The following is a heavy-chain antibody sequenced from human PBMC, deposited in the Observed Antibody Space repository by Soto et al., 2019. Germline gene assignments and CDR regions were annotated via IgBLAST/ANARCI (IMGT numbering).Heavy chain of an antibody. CDR3: ARSRDEDIVVVVAATVAFDI. J-gene: IGHJ3*02. CDR1: GFTFSSYS. V-gene: IGHV3-21*01. Sequence: EVQLVESGGGLVKPGGSLRLSCAASGFTFSSYSMNWVRQAPGKGLEWVSSISSSSSYIYYADSVKGRFTISRDNAKNSLYLQMNSLRAEDTAVYYCARSRDEDIVVVVAATVAFDIWGQGTMVTVSS. CDR2: ISSSSSYI. D-gene: IGHD2-15*01.